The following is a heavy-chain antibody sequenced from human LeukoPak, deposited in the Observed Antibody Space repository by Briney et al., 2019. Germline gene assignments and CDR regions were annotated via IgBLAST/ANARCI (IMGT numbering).Heavy chain of an antibody. CDR1: GFTFSSYA. CDR2: ISGSGGST. D-gene: IGHD4-17*01. J-gene: IGHJ5*02. Sequence: PGASLRLSCAASGFTFSSYAMSWVRQAPGKGREWVSAISGSGGSTYYADSVKGRFTISRDNSKNTLYLQMTSLRPEDTAVYSCAKDKDYGVLGWFDPWGQGTLVTVSS. CDR3: AKDKDYGVLGWFDP. V-gene: IGHV3-23*01.